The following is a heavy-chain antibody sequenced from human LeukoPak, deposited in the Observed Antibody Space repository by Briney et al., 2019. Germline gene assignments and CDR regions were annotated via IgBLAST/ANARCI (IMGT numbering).Heavy chain of an antibody. CDR3: ARANYGAVDYFDY. D-gene: IGHD4-17*01. V-gene: IGHV3-66*02. CDR2: IYSGGST. Sequence: PGGSLRLSCAASGFTVSSNYMSWVRQAPGKGLEWVSVIYSGGSTYYADSVKGRFTISRDNSKNTLYLQMNSLRAEDTAVYYCARANYGAVDYFDYWGQGTLATVSS. CDR1: GFTVSSNY. J-gene: IGHJ4*02.